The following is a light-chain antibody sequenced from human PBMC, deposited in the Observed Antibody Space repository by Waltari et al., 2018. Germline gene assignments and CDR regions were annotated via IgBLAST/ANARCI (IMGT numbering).Light chain of an antibody. CDR2: EAT. V-gene: IGKV1-5*03. CDR1: QSIGSW. J-gene: IGKJ3*01. Sequence: DIQMTQSPSTLSAPAGDRVTITCRASQSIGSWLAWYQQKPGKAPKLLIYEATSLESGVPSRFSASGSGTEFTLTISSLQPDDFATYYCQRYNSYPITFGPGTKVDI. CDR3: QRYNSYPIT.